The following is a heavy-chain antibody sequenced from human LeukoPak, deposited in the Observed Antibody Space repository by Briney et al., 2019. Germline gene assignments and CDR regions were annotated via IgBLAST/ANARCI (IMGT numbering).Heavy chain of an antibody. CDR3: ARRPYKYYDILTGYYRSEFEY. D-gene: IGHD3-9*01. J-gene: IGHJ4*02. CDR2: ISAYNGNT. Sequence: GASVKVSCKASGYTFTSYGISWVRQAPGQGLEWMGWISAYNGNTNYAQKLQGRVTMTTDTSTSTAYMELSGLRSEDTAVYFCARRPYKYYDILTGYYRSEFEYWGQGTLVTVSS. CDR1: GYTFTSYG. V-gene: IGHV1-18*01.